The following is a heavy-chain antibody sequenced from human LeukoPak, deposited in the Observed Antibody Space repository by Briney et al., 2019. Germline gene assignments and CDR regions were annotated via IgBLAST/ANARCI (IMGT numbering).Heavy chain of an antibody. Sequence: PGGSLRLSCAASGFTFSNAWMSWVRQAPGKGLEWVGRIKSKTDGGTTDYAAPVKGRFTISRDDSKNTLYQQMNSLKTEDTAVYYCTTWELKYLKTVDYWGQGTLVTVSS. CDR2: IKSKTDGGTT. J-gene: IGHJ4*02. CDR1: GFTFSNAW. V-gene: IGHV3-15*01. CDR3: TTWELKYLKTVDY. D-gene: IGHD1-26*01.